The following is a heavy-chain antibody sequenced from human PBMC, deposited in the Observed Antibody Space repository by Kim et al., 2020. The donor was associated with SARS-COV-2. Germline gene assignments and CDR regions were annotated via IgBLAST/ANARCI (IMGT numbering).Heavy chain of an antibody. D-gene: IGHD2-2*01. CDR3: ARQRLVPAAMKGPRGWFDP. V-gene: IGHV4-59*08. CDR1: GGSISSYY. CDR2: IYYSGST. Sequence: SETLSLTCTVSGGSISSYYWSWIRQPPGKGLEWIGYIYYSGSTNYNPSLKSRVTISVDTSKNQFSLKLSSVTAADTAVYYCARQRLVPAAMKGPRGWFDPWGQGTLVTVSS. J-gene: IGHJ5*02.